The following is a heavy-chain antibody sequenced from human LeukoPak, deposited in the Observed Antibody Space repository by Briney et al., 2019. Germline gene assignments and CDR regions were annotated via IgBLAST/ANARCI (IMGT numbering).Heavy chain of an antibody. D-gene: IGHD2-15*01. CDR2: IIPIFGTA. V-gene: IGHV1-69*13. J-gene: IGHJ4*02. CDR3: ARDDCSGGSCYFDY. CDR1: GGTFSSYA. Sequence: SVKVSCKASGGTFSSYAISWVRQAPEQGLEWMGGIIPIFGTANYAQKFQGRVTITADESTSTAYMELSSLRSEDTAVYYCARDDCSGGSCYFDYWGQGTLVTVSS.